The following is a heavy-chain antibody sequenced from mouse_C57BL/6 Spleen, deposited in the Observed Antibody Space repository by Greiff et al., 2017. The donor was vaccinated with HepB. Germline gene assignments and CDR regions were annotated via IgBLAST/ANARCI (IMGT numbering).Heavy chain of an antibody. Sequence: QVQLQQPGAELVKPGASVKLSCKASGYTFTSYWMQWVKQRPGQGLEWIGEIDPSDSDTNYNQKFKGKATVTVDTPSSTAYMQLSSLTSEDSAVYYCARTCDSNYRDAMDYWGQGTSVTVSA. J-gene: IGHJ4*01. V-gene: IGHV1-50*01. D-gene: IGHD2-5*01. CDR3: ARTCDSNYRDAMDY. CDR1: GYTFTSYW. CDR2: IDPSDSDT.